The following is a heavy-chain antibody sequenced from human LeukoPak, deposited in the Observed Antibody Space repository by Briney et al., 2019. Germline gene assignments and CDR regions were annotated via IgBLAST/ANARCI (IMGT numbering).Heavy chain of an antibody. D-gene: IGHD1-26*01. V-gene: IGHV3-64*01. J-gene: IGHJ4*02. Sequence: PGGSLRLSCAASGFTFSSYAMHWVRQAPGKGLEYVSAISSNGGSTYYANSVKGRFTISRDNSKNTLYLQMGSLRAEDMAVYYCARVPPLAGGPPDYWGQGTLVTVSS. CDR2: ISSNGGST. CDR3: ARVPPLAGGPPDY. CDR1: GFTFSSYA.